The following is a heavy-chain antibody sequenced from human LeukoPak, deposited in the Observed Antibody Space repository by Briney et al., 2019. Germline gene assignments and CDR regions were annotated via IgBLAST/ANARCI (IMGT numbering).Heavy chain of an antibody. CDR1: GGSISGYY. J-gene: IGHJ6*03. Sequence: SETLSLTCTVSGGSISGYYWSWIRQPPGKGLEWIGYIYNSVSTNYNPSLKSRVTISVDTSKKQFSLKLNSVTAADTAVYYCARMPLRGYSGYDRVNYYYYYMDVWGKGTAVTVSS. D-gene: IGHD5-12*01. V-gene: IGHV4-59*08. CDR2: IYNSVST. CDR3: ARMPLRGYSGYDRVNYYYYYMDV.